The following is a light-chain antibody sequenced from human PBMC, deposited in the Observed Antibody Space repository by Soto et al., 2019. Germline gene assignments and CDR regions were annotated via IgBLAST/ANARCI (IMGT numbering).Light chain of an antibody. J-gene: IGKJ2*01. Sequence: DIQMTQSPSSVAASVGDRVTITCRASQGITRWLAWYQQRPGKAPKLLIYGTSTLQSGVPSRFSGSGSGTDFPLTISSLQPEDSRTYYFQPADSFPYTFGQGTKVEIK. CDR1: QGITRW. CDR3: QPADSFPYT. CDR2: GTS. V-gene: IGKV1-12*01.